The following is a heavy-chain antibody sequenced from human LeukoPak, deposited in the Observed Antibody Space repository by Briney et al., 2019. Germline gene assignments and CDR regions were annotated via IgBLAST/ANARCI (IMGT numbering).Heavy chain of an antibody. V-gene: IGHV3-21*01. D-gene: IGHD3-3*01. CDR3: ARDHLSSSFGVVVGH. Sequence: GGSLRLSCAASGFTFSSYSMNWVRQAPGKGLEWVSSISSSSSYIYYADSVKGRFTISRDNAKNSLYLQMNSLRAEDTAVYYCARDHLSSSFGVVVGHWGQGTLVTVSS. CDR1: GFTFSSYS. J-gene: IGHJ4*02. CDR2: ISSSSSYI.